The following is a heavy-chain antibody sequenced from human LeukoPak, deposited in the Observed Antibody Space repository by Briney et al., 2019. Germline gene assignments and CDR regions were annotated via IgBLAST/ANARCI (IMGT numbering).Heavy chain of an antibody. CDR3: ARERRCSAGSCYAADLDS. D-gene: IGHD2-15*01. V-gene: IGHV1-69*04. CDR2: IIPLTGVV. J-gene: IGHJ4*02. CDR1: ADIFSSYA. Sequence: SVKVSCKTSADIFSSYAINWVRQAPGQGLEWMGRIIPLTGVVNYGQKLQTRVTISADRSTSTAYMEVSSLRFEDTAVYFCARERRCSAGSCYAADLDSWGQGTLVTVSS.